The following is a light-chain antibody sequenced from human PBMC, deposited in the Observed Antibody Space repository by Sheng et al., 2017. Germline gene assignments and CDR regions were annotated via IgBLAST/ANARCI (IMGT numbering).Light chain of an antibody. Sequence: QSVLTQPPSVSGAPGQRVTISCTGSSSNIGAGYDVHWYQHLPGTAPKLLIYANTNRPSGVPDRFSGSRSGASASLAISGLQSEDEADYYCAAWDDSLNGWVFGGGTKLTVL. CDR2: ANT. J-gene: IGLJ3*02. CDR1: SSNIGAGYD. CDR3: AAWDDSLNGWV. V-gene: IGLV1-40*01.